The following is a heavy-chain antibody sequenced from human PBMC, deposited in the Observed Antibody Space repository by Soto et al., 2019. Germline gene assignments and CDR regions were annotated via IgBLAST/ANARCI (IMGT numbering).Heavy chain of an antibody. Sequence: AGGSLRLSCAASGFTFSSYAMSWVRQAPGKGLEWVSAISGSGGSTYYADSVKGRFTISRDNSKNTLYLQMNSLRAEDTAVYYCAKDLYGSGICAYFDYWGQGTLVTVSS. D-gene: IGHD3-10*01. CDR1: GFTFSSYA. V-gene: IGHV3-23*01. CDR2: ISGSGGST. CDR3: AKDLYGSGICAYFDY. J-gene: IGHJ4*02.